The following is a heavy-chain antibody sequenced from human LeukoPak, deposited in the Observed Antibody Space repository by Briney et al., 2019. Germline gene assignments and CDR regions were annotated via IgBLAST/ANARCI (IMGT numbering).Heavy chain of an antibody. CDR3: ARDDTYYYDSSGYPDY. J-gene: IGHJ4*02. D-gene: IGHD3-22*01. Sequence: GASVKVSCTASGGTFSSYAISWVRQAPGQGLEWMGGIIPIFGTANYAQKFQGRVTITADESTSTAYMELSSLRSEDTAVYYCARDDTYYYDSSGYPDYWGQGTLVTVSS. V-gene: IGHV1-69*01. CDR2: IIPIFGTA. CDR1: GGTFSSYA.